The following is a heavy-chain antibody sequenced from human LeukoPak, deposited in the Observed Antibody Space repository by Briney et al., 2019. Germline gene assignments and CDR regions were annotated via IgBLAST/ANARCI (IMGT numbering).Heavy chain of an antibody. J-gene: IGHJ4*02. Sequence: PGRSLRLSCAASGFTFSSYGMHWVRQAPGKGLEWVAVISYDGSNKYYADSVKGRFTISRDNSKNTLYLQMNSLRAEDTAVYYCAKGPHIYDSSGYDDYWGQGTLVTVSS. CDR1: GFTFSSYG. V-gene: IGHV3-30*18. CDR2: ISYDGSNK. D-gene: IGHD3-22*01. CDR3: AKGPHIYDSSGYDDY.